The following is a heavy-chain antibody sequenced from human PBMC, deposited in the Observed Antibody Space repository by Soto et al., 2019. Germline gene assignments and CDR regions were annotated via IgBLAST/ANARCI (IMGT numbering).Heavy chain of an antibody. D-gene: IGHD6-13*01. Sequence: SETLSLTCTVSGGSISSSSYYWGWIRQPPGKGLEWIGGIYYSGSTYYNPSLKSRVTISVDTSKNQFSLKLSSVTAADTAVYYCARRSLAAAGDYWGQGTLVTVSS. CDR3: ARRSLAAAGDY. J-gene: IGHJ4*02. CDR1: GGSISSSSYY. V-gene: IGHV4-39*01. CDR2: IYYSGST.